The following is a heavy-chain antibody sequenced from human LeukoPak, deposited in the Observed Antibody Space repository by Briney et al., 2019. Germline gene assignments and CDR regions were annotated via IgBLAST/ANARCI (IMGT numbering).Heavy chain of an antibody. CDR1: GGTFSSYV. J-gene: IGHJ6*02. CDR3: ARTLVRKQLWTQGYYYYGMDV. Sequence: SVKVSCTASGGTFSSYVINWVRQAPGQGLEWMGGIIPIFGTANYAQKFQGRVTITADESTSTAYMELSSLRSEDTAVHYCARTLVRKQLWTQGYYYYGMDVWGQGTTVTVSS. CDR2: IIPIFGTA. V-gene: IGHV1-69*01. D-gene: IGHD5-18*01.